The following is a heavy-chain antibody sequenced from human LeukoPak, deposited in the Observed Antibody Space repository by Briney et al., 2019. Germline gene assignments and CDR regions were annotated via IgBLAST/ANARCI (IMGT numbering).Heavy chain of an antibody. D-gene: IGHD3-16*01. CDR2: VSGSGGIT. Sequence: PGGSLRLSCAASGFTFSSYTMSWVRQASGKGLEWVSGVSGSGGITYYADSVKGRFTISRDNSKNTLYLQMNSLRVEDTAVYYCAKDTYDGTDYWGQGTLVTVSS. CDR1: GFTFSSYT. CDR3: AKDTYDGTDY. J-gene: IGHJ4*02. V-gene: IGHV3-23*01.